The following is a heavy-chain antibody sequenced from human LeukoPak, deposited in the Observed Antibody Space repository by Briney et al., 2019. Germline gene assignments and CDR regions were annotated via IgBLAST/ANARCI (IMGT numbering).Heavy chain of an antibody. CDR1: GFTFSSYV. D-gene: IGHD3-22*01. V-gene: IGHV3-30*04. CDR2: ISYDGSNE. CDR3: ARGHYYDSSGYYPIYYYYMDV. Sequence: GGPLRLSCAASGFTFSSYVMHWVRQAPGKGLEWVAIISYDGSNEYYADSVKGRFTISRDNSKNTLYLQMNSLRAADTAVYYCARGHYYDSSGYYPIYYYYMDVWGKGTTVTISS. J-gene: IGHJ6*03.